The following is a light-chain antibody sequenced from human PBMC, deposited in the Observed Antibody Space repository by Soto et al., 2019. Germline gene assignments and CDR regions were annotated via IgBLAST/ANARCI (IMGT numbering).Light chain of an antibody. CDR3: SSFTSSSTYV. CDR1: SSDVGSYNR. Sequence: QSALTQPPSVSGSPGQSVAISCTGTSSDVGSYNRVSWYQQPPGTAPRLMIYDVSNRPSGVPDRFSGSKSGSTASLTISGLQAEDEADYYCSSFTSSSTYVFGTGTKLTV. J-gene: IGLJ1*01. CDR2: DVS. V-gene: IGLV2-18*02.